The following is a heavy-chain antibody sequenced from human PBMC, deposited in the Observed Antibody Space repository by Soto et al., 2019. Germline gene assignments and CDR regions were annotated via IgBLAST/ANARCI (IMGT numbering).Heavy chain of an antibody. CDR2: ISGSGGST. V-gene: IGHV3-23*01. J-gene: IGHJ4*02. CDR3: ASYCSSTSCPGHFDY. Sequence: PGGSLRLSCAASGFPFSSYAMSWVRQAPGKGLEWVSAISGSGGSTYYADSVKGRFTISRDNSKNTLYLQMNSLRAEDTAVYYCASYCSSTSCPGHFDYWGQGTLVTVSS. D-gene: IGHD2-2*01. CDR1: GFPFSSYA.